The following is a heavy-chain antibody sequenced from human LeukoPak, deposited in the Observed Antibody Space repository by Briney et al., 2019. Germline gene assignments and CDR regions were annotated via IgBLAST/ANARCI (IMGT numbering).Heavy chain of an antibody. J-gene: IGHJ4*02. D-gene: IGHD3-3*01. V-gene: IGHV4-4*07. CDR3: ARSFGVVDYFDY. Sequence: SETLSLTGTASGGSISSYYWSWIRQPAGKGLEWIGRIYTSGSTNYNPSLKSRVTMSVDTSKNQFSLKLSSVTAADTAVYYCARSFGVVDYFDYWGQGTLVTVSS. CDR2: IYTSGST. CDR1: GGSISSYY.